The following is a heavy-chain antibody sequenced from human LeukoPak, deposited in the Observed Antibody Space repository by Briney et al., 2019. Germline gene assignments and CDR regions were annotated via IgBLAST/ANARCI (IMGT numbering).Heavy chain of an antibody. D-gene: IGHD5-24*01. CDR2: IKQDGSEK. Sequence: PGESLRLSCATSGFTFSNYWMSWVRQAPGKGLEWVANIKQDGSEKYYVDSVRGRFTISRDNAKNSLYLQMSSLRAEDTAMYYCARSGGYNSWSYFAYWGQGTLVTVSS. CDR3: ARSGGYNSWSYFAY. V-gene: IGHV3-7*01. CDR1: GFTFSNYW. J-gene: IGHJ4*02.